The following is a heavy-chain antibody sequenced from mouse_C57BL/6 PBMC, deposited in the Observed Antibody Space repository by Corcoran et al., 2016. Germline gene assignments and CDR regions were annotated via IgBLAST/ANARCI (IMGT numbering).Heavy chain of an antibody. V-gene: IGHV3-6*01. J-gene: IGHJ4*01. CDR3: ARGDGNYGAMDY. Sequence: DVQLQESGPGLVKPSQSLSLTCSVTGYSITSGYYWNWIRQFPGNKLEWMGYISYDGSNNYNPSLKNRISITRDTSKNQFFLKLNSVTTEDTATYYCARGDGNYGAMDYWGQGTSVTVSS. CDR2: ISYDGSN. CDR1: GYSITSGYY. D-gene: IGHD2-1*01.